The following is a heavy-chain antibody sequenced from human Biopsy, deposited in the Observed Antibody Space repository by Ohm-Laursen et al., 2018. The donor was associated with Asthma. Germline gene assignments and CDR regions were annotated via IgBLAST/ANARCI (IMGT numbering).Heavy chain of an antibody. V-gene: IGHV2-26*01. CDR2: IFSNDEK. CDR1: GFSLRNARMG. J-gene: IGHJ5*01. D-gene: IGHD3-3*01. CDR3: ARVVNYDFRSGHWFDP. Sequence: TQTLTLTFTVSGFSLRNARMGVTWIRQPPGKALEWLAHIFSNDEKSYSTSLKSRITISKDTAKSQVVLTMSNMDPVDTATYYCARVVNYDFRSGHWFDPWGQGTLVTVSS.